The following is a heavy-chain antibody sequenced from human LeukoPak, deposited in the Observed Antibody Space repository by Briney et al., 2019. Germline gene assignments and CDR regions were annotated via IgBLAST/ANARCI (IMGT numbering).Heavy chain of an antibody. CDR3: ARGVGATTNEFDY. CDR1: GFTFSSNV. CDR2: ISGSGGST. V-gene: IGHV3-23*01. J-gene: IGHJ4*02. D-gene: IGHD1-26*01. Sequence: PGGSLRLSCAASGFTFSSNVMSWVRQAPGKGLEWVSSISGSGGSTYYADSVKGRFTISRDNAKNSLYLQMNSLRAEDTAVYYCARGVGATTNEFDYWGQGTLVTVSS.